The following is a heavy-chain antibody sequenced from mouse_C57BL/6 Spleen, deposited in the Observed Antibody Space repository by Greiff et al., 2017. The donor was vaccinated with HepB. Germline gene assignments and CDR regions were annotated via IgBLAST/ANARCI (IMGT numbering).Heavy chain of an antibody. CDR3: AREVGEDY. D-gene: IGHD1-1*01. Sequence: EVKLMESGPGLVKPSQSLSLTCSVTGYSITSGYYWNWIRQFPGNKLEWMGYISYDGSNNYNPSLKNRISITRDTSKNQFFLKLNSVTTEDTATYYCAREVGEDYWGQGTTLTVSS. CDR1: GYSITSGYY. CDR2: ISYDGSN. J-gene: IGHJ2*01. V-gene: IGHV3-6*01.